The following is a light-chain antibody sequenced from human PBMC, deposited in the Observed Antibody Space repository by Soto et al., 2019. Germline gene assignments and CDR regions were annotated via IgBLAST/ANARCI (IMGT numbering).Light chain of an antibody. CDR1: QSVSGN. V-gene: IGKV3-15*01. CDR2: GAS. CDR3: QQYDNWPPIT. Sequence: EIVMTQSPATLSVSPGERATLSCRASQSVSGNLVWYQQRPGQAPRLLIYGASTRATGIPARFSGSGSGTEFTLTISSLQSEDFAVYYCQQYDNWPPITFGQGTRLEIK. J-gene: IGKJ5*01.